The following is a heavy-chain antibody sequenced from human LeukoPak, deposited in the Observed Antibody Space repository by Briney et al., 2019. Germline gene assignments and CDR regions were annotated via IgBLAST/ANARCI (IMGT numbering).Heavy chain of an antibody. CDR2: IRYDGNDK. Sequence: GGSLRLSCAASGFTFSYYGMHWVRQAPGKGLEWVAFIRYDGNDKFYADSVKGRFTISRDTSKNTLYLQMNSLRTEDTAVYYCAKDLMRDRWFGESWGQGTLVTVSS. V-gene: IGHV3-30*02. CDR1: GFTFSYYG. CDR3: AKDLMRDRWFGES. J-gene: IGHJ5*02. D-gene: IGHD3-10*01.